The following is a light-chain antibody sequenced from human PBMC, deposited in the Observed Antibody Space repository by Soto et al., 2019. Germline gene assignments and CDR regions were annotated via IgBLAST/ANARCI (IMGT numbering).Light chain of an antibody. CDR1: QSISTY. Sequence: DIQMTQSPSSLSASVGDRVTITCRASQSISTYLNWYQQKPGKAPKLLLYAASSVQSGVPSRFSGSGSETDFTLTISNLQPEDFATYYCQQSYSSPLSFGGGTKVEIK. J-gene: IGKJ4*01. CDR2: AAS. V-gene: IGKV1-39*01. CDR3: QQSYSSPLS.